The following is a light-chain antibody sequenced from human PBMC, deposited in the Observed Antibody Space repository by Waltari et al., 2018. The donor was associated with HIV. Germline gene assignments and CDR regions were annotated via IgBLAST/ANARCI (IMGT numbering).Light chain of an antibody. CDR1: ALRSKS. V-gene: IGLV3-21*04. CDR3: QIWDSGSDLWV. Sequence: FVLSQPPSLSVAPGPTARIPCGGKALRSKSVHWYHQRPGQAPVVVMSYDTDRPSGIPVRLTGSKSGNTATLTITGVEAGDEADYYCQIWDSGSDLWVFGGGTRLTV. J-gene: IGLJ3*02. CDR2: YDT.